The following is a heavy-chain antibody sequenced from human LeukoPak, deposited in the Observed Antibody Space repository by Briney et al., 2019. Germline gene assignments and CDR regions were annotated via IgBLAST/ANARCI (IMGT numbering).Heavy chain of an antibody. D-gene: IGHD1-26*01. V-gene: IGHV4-59*01. Sequence: SETLSLTCTVSGGSISSYYWSWIRQPPGKGLEWIGYIYYSGSTNYNPSLKSRVTISVDTSKNQFSLKLNSVTAADTAVYYCARDGIEWELRHWGQGTLVTVSS. CDR2: IYYSGST. CDR1: GGSISSYY. J-gene: IGHJ4*02. CDR3: ARDGIEWELRH.